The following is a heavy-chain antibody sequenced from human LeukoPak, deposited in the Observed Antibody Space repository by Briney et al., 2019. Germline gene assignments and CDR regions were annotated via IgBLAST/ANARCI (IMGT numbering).Heavy chain of an antibody. CDR1: GGTFSSYA. D-gene: IGHD3-3*01. V-gene: IGHV1-69*05. J-gene: IGHJ4*02. Sequence: ASVKVSCKASGGTFSSYAISWVRQAPGQGLEWMGGIIPIFGTANYAQKFQGRVTITTDESTSTAYMELSSLRSEDTAVYYCARQAHYYDFWSGYFTAPNILYFDYWGQGTLVTVSS. CDR2: IIPIFGTA. CDR3: ARQAHYYDFWSGYFTAPNILYFDY.